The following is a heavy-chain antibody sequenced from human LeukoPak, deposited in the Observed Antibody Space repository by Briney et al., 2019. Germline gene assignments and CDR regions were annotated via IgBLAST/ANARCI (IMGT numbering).Heavy chain of an antibody. CDR3: ARHGSTYWQD. CDR1: GGSISSYY. CDR2: INHSGST. V-gene: IGHV4-34*01. D-gene: IGHD3-3*02. J-gene: IGHJ4*02. Sequence: PSETLSLTCTVSGGSISSYYWSWIRQPPGKGLEWIGEINHSGSTNYNPSLKSRVTISVDTSKNQFSLKLSSVTAAGTAVYYCARHGSTYWQDWGQGTLVTVSS.